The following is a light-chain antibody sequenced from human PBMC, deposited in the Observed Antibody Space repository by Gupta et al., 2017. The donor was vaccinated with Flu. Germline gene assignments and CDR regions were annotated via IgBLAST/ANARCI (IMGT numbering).Light chain of an antibody. CDR2: AAS. Sequence: GDRVIITCRASQSISSYLHWYQQQPGKAPKLLNYAASSLQSGVPSRFSGSGSGTDFTLTISSLQPEDFATYVCLQTYRRSPKTFGGGTRVEIK. CDR3: LQTYRRSPKT. J-gene: IGKJ4*01. CDR1: QSISSY. V-gene: IGKV1-39*01.